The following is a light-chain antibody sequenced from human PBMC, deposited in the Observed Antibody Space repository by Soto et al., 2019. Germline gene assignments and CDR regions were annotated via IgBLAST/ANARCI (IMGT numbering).Light chain of an antibody. J-gene: IGKJ4*01. V-gene: IGKV1D-16*01. CDR1: QDINSN. CDR3: QQSNISPVT. Sequence: DVQMTQSPSSLSASVGDRVTITCRASQDINSNLAWYQQKPGNAPKSLIYAASSLQTGVPSRFSASESGTDFTLTIRTLQPEDSATYYCQQSNISPVTFGGGTKVEIK. CDR2: AAS.